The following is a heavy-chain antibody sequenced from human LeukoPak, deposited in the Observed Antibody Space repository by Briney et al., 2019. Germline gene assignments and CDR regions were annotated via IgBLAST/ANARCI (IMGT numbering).Heavy chain of an antibody. CDR1: GGSISSYY. CDR3: ARSWNDDGDPFDY. V-gene: IGHV4-34*01. CDR2: INHSGST. Sequence: SETLSLTCTVSGGSISSYYWSWIRQPPGKGLEWIGEINHSGSTNYNPSLKSRVTISVDTSKNQFSLKLSSVTAADTAVYYCARSWNDDGDPFDYWGQGTLVTVSS. D-gene: IGHD1-1*01. J-gene: IGHJ4*02.